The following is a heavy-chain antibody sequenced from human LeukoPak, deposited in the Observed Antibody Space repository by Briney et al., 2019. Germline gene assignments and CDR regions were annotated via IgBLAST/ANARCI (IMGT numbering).Heavy chain of an antibody. CDR3: ARGGGTTVRGVSRDYYYYMDV. J-gene: IGHJ6*03. D-gene: IGHD3-10*01. CDR1: GGTFSSYA. Sequence: ASVKVSCKASGGTFSSYAISWVRQAPGQGLEWMGRIIPISGTAYYAQKFQGRVTITTDESTSTAYMELSSLRSEDTAVYYCARGGGTTVRGVSRDYYYYMDVWGKGTTVTVSS. V-gene: IGHV1-69*05. CDR2: IIPISGTA.